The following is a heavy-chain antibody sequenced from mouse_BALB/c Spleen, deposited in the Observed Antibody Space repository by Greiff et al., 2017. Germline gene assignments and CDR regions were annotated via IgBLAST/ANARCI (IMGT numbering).Heavy chain of an antibody. CDR2: IWSGGST. J-gene: IGHJ3*01. D-gene: IGHD2-14*01. CDR3: ARNDRYDAWFAY. Sequence: VKLEESGPGLVQPSQSLSITCTVSGFSLTSYGVHWVRQSPGKGLEWLGVIWSGGSTDYNAAFISRLSISKDNSKSQVFFKMNSLQANDTAIYFCARNDRYDAWFAYGGQGTRVTVSA. V-gene: IGHV2-2*02. CDR1: GFSLTSYG.